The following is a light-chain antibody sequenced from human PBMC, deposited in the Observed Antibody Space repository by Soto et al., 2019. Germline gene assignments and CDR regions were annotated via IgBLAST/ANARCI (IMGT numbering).Light chain of an antibody. Sequence: IVLTQSPDTLSLSPGERATLSCRASQSVTNNYLAWYQQKPGQAPRLLIDGASSRATGVPDRFSGTGSGTDFTLTISRLEPEDFAVFYCQQYGNSPITFGQGTRLEIK. J-gene: IGKJ5*01. V-gene: IGKV3-20*01. CDR1: QSVTNNY. CDR2: GAS. CDR3: QQYGNSPIT.